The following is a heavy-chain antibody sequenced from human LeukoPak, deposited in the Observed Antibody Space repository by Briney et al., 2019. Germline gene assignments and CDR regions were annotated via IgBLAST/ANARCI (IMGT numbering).Heavy chain of an antibody. CDR1: GFIFSSYS. CDR2: ISSSSSSI. V-gene: IGHV3-48*01. Sequence: GGSLGLSCAASGFIFSSYSMNWVRQAPGKGLEWVSYISSSSSSIYYADAVKGRFTISRDNAKNSLSLQMNSLRAEDTAVYYCARETPQSSSWTAFDYWGQGTLVTVSS. CDR3: ARETPQSSSWTAFDY. D-gene: IGHD6-13*01. J-gene: IGHJ4*02.